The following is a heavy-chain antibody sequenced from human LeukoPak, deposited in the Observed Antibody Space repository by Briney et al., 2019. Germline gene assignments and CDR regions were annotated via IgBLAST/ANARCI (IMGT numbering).Heavy chain of an antibody. CDR3: ATGPPAVGNTYYY. J-gene: IGHJ4*02. Sequence: GGSLRLSCAASGFTVSSNFMSWVRQAPGKRLEWVSTLSSGGSTFYADSVKGRFTISRDSSDNALYLQMSSLRAEDTAVYYCATGPPAVGNTYYYWGQGSLVTVSS. CDR1: GFTVSSNF. D-gene: IGHD6-13*01. V-gene: IGHV3-53*01. CDR2: LSSGGST.